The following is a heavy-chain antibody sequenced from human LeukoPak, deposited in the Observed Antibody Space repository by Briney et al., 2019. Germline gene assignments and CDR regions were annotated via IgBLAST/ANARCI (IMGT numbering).Heavy chain of an antibody. CDR1: GFTFSSYG. J-gene: IGHJ4*02. CDR3: AKDILTGWYYFDY. V-gene: IGHV3-30*18. Sequence: QPGGSLRLSCAASGFTFSSYGMHWVRQAPGKGLEWVAVISYDGSNKYYADSVKGRFTISRDNSKNTLYLQMNSLRAEDTAVYYCAKDILTGWYYFDYWGQGTLVTVSS. CDR2: ISYDGSNK. D-gene: IGHD3-9*01.